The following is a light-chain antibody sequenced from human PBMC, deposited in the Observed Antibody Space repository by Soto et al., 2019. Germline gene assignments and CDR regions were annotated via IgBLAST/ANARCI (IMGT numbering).Light chain of an antibody. CDR1: SSDLGDYTH. CDR2: EVS. J-gene: IGLJ2*01. Sequence: QSALTQPASVSGSPGQSITISCTGTSSDLGDYTHVSWYQQHPGKAPKLIIYEVSDRPSGVSNRFSGSKSGNTASLTISGLQTEDEDDYYCCSYTSSSTSAVFGGGTKLTVL. V-gene: IGLV2-14*01. CDR3: CSYTSSSTSAV.